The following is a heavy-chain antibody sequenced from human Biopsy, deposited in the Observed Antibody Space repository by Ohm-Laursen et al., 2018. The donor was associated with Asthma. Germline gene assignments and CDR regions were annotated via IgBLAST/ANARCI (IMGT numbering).Heavy chain of an antibody. CDR3: ARAQDYYDSRGYYRSFDY. Sequence: TLSLTCIVSYGSITSGGYYWTWIRQHPGKGLEWIGFIYYSGSTYYNPFLKGRVSISIDTSKNQFSLKLSSVTAADTAVYYCARAQDYYDSRGYYRSFDYWGQGTLVTVSS. J-gene: IGHJ4*02. V-gene: IGHV4-31*03. D-gene: IGHD3-22*01. CDR2: IYYSGST. CDR1: YGSITSGGYY.